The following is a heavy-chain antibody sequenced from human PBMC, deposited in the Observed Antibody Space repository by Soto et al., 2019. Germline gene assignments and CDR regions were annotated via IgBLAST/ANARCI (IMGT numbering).Heavy chain of an antibody. Sequence: ASVKVSCKASGYTFTGYYMHWVRQAPGQGLEWMGWINPNSGGANYAQKFQGRVTMTRDTSISTAYMELSRLRSDDTAVYYCARGVSRSSGMDVWGQGTTVTVSS. CDR1: GYTFTGYY. CDR3: ARGVSRSSGMDV. V-gene: IGHV1-2*02. D-gene: IGHD6-6*01. J-gene: IGHJ6*02. CDR2: INPNSGGA.